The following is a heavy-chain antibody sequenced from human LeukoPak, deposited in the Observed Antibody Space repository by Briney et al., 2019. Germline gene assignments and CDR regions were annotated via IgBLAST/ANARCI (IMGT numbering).Heavy chain of an antibody. V-gene: IGHV3-23*01. CDR1: GFTFSSYA. J-gene: IGHJ4*02. CDR3: AKETGYSGYDHGDY. CDR2: ISGSDGST. D-gene: IGHD5-12*01. Sequence: GGSLRLSCAASGFTFSSYAMSWVRQAPGKGLEWVSGISGSDGSTYYADSVKGRFTISRDNSKNTLYLQMNSLRAEDTAVYYCAKETGYSGYDHGDYWGQGTLVTVSS.